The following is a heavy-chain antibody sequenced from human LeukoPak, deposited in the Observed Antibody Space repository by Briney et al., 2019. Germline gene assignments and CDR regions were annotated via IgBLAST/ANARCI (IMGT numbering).Heavy chain of an antibody. CDR1: GFTFSSYA. J-gene: IGHJ4*02. CDR3: ARVTYGSGTYGAFDY. V-gene: IGHV3-23*01. D-gene: IGHD3-10*01. Sequence: GGSLRLSCAASGFTFSSYAMSWVRQAPGKGLEWVSAISGSGDNTYYADSVKGRFTISRDNSKNTLYLQMNSLRAEDTAVYYCARVTYGSGTYGAFDYWGQGTLVTVSS. CDR2: ISGSGDNT.